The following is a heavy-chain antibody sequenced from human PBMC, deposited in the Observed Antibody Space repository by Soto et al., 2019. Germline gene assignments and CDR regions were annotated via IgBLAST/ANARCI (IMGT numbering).Heavy chain of an antibody. CDR3: AKSPRIVAKWDNWFDP. V-gene: IGHV3-23*01. CDR1: GFTFSSYA. CDR2: ISGSGGST. D-gene: IGHD1-26*01. Sequence: GGSLRLSCAASGFTFSSYAMSWVRQAPGKGLEWVSAISGSGGSTYYADSVKGRFTISRDNSKNTLYLQMNSLRAEDTAVYYCAKSPRIVAKWDNWFDPWGQGTLVTVSS. J-gene: IGHJ5*02.